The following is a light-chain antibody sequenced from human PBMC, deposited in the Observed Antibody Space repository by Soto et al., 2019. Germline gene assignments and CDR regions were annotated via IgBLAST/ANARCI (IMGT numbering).Light chain of an antibody. Sequence: DIQMTQSPSSLSASVGDRVTITCRASQDISNYLAWYQQKPGKVPRLLISAASTLQSGVPSRFSGSGSGTDSTLTITSLQPEDVATYYCQKHNTAAHTFGGGTKVEI. CDR2: AAS. CDR3: QKHNTAAHT. V-gene: IGKV1-27*01. CDR1: QDISNY. J-gene: IGKJ4*01.